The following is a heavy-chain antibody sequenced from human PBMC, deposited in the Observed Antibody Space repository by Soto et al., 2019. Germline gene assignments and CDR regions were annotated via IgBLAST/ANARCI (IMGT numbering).Heavy chain of an antibody. J-gene: IGHJ6*02. D-gene: IGHD6-13*01. CDR3: ARDPRYSSSWHYGMDV. Sequence: SETLSLTCSVSGGSISSYYWSWIRQPPGKGLEWIGYIYYSGSTNYNPSLKSRVTISVDTSKNQFSLKLSSVTAADTAVYYCARDPRYSSSWHYGMDVWGQGTTVTVSS. V-gene: IGHV4-59*01. CDR2: IYYSGST. CDR1: GGSISSYY.